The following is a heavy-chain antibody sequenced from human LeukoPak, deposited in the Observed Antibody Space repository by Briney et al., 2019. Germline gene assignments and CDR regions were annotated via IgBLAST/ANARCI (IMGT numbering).Heavy chain of an antibody. CDR3: AREGGYCSGGSCYSFNYYYYYMDV. CDR1: GYTFTGYY. Sequence: ASVKVSCKASGYTFTGYYMHWVRQAPGQGLEWMGWINPKSGGTNYAQKFQGRVTMTRDTSISTAYMELSRLRSDDTAVYYCAREGGYCSGGSCYSFNYYYYYMDVWGKGTTVTVSS. D-gene: IGHD2-15*01. J-gene: IGHJ6*03. CDR2: INPKSGGT. V-gene: IGHV1-2*02.